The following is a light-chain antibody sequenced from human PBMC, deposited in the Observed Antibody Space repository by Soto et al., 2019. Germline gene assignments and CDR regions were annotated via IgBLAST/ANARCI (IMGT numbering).Light chain of an antibody. J-gene: IGKJ2*01. CDR1: QSVSSSY. V-gene: IGKV3-20*01. CDR3: HQYGRSPKT. Sequence: EVSLTQFPGTLSLSPGARATLSCRARQSVSSSYLGWYQQKPGQAPRLLIFAASSRATGIPDRFSGSGSGTDFTLTISRLEPEDVAVYYCHQYGRSPKTFGRGTKLEIK. CDR2: AAS.